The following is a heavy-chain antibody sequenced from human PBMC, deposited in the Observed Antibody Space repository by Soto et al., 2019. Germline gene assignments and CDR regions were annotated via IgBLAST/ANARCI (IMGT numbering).Heavy chain of an antibody. V-gene: IGHV4-4*07. CDR3: ARDQALKGWFDP. CDR1: GGSISSYY. J-gene: IGHJ5*02. CDR2: IYTSGST. Sequence: SETLSLTCTVSGGSISSYYWSWIRQPAGKGLEWIGRIYTSGSTNYNPSLKSRVTMSVDTSKNQFSLKLSSVTAADTAVYYCARDQALKGWFDPWGQRTLVTVSS.